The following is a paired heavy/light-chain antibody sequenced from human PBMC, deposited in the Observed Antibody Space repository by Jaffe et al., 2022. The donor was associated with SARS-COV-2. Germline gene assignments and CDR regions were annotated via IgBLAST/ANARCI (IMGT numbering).Heavy chain of an antibody. V-gene: IGHV3-23*01. CDR3: AKDFSPYSSNRYADS. D-gene: IGHD6-13*01. Sequence: EVQLLESGGDLVQPGGSLRLSCAASGFTFSNFAMSWVRLAPGKGLEWVSGTSGSGAGTYYTDSVKGRFTISRDNSRNTLYLQMNSLRAEDTAIYYCAKDFSPYSSNRYADSWGPGTLVTVSS. CDR1: GFTFSNFA. CDR2: TSGSGAGT. J-gene: IGHJ4*02.
Light chain of an antibody. V-gene: IGKV3-15*01. CDR2: GAS. Sequence: EILMTQSPATLFVSPGERATLSCRASQSVSRNLAWYQQKPGQAPRLLLYGASARATGIPARFSGSGSGTEFTLTISGLQSEDFAVYYCQQYNSGPPLTFGGGTRVEI. CDR3: QQYNSGPPLT. CDR1: QSVSRN. J-gene: IGKJ4*01.